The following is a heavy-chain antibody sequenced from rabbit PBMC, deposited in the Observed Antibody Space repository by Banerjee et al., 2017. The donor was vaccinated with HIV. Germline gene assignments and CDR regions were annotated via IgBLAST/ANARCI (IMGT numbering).Heavy chain of an antibody. CDR3: ARGGLVVGLNL. CDR1: GFSFSNGYV. V-gene: IGHV1S45*01. D-gene: IGHD4-2*01. CDR2: INTISGDT. J-gene: IGHJ4*01. Sequence: QEQLEESGGDLVKPEGSLTLTCTASGFSFSNGYVMCWVRQAPGKGLEWIACINTISGDTVYATGAKGRFTISKTSSTTVALQMTGLSAADTATCFCARGGLVVGLNLWGQGTLVTVS.